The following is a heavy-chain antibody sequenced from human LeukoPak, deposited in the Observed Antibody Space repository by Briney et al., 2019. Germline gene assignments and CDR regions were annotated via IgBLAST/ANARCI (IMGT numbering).Heavy chain of an antibody. J-gene: IGHJ4*02. V-gene: IGHV4-39*02. CDR1: GGSISSGGYY. CDR3: AREGRMSMGIEY. Sequence: SETLSLTCTVSGGSISSGGYYWSWIRQSPGKGLEWLGEINHGGSTNYNPSLKSRVTMSVDTSKNHFSLKLSSVTAADTAVYFCAREGRMSMGIEYWGQGTLVTVSS. CDR2: INHGGST. D-gene: IGHD4/OR15-4a*01.